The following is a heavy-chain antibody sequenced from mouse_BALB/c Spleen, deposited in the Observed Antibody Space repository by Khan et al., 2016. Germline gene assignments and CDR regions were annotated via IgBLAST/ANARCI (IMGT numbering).Heavy chain of an antibody. CDR2: ISSGGSYT. D-gene: IGHD3-1*01. Sequence: EVELVESGGGLVKPGGSLKLSCAASGFNFSSYTMSWVRQTPEKRLEWVATISSGGSYTYYPDNMKGRFTISRDNAKKTLYLQMSSLKSEDTAMXYCTGDSSGGFAYWGQGTLVTVSA. CDR3: TGDSSGGFAY. J-gene: IGHJ3*01. CDR1: GFNFSSYT. V-gene: IGHV5-6-4*01.